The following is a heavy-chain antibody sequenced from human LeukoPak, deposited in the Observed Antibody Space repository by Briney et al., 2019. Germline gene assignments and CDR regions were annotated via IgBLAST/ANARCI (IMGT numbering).Heavy chain of an antibody. J-gene: IGHJ4*02. V-gene: IGHV1-24*01. CDR3: ATDALHSGGYPYFDY. CDR1: GYTLTELS. D-gene: IGHD1-26*01. Sequence: GASVKVSCKVSGYTLTELSMHWVRQAPGKGLEWMGGFDPEDGETIYAQKFQGRVTMTEDTSTDTAYMELSSLRSEDTAVYYCATDALHSGGYPYFDYWGQGTLVTVSS. CDR2: FDPEDGET.